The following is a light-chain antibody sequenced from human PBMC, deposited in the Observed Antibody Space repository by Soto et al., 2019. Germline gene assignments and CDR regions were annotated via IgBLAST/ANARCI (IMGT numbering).Light chain of an antibody. CDR1: QSISSY. CDR3: QQSYSTPFT. V-gene: IGKV1-39*01. CDR2: AAS. Sequence: DIQMTQSPSSLSASVGDRVTITCRASQSISSYLNWYQQKPGKAPKLLNYAASSLQSGVPSRFSGSGSGTDFTLTIGSLQPEDFATYYCQQSYSTPFTFGPGTKVDIK. J-gene: IGKJ3*01.